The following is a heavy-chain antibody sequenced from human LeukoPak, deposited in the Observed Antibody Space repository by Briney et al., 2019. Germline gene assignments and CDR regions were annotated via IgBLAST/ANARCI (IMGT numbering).Heavy chain of an antibody. V-gene: IGHV4-39*01. D-gene: IGHD1-7*01. J-gene: IGHJ5*02. CDR3: ARHEWGVTGTSFDP. CDR2: IYYSGST. Sequence: SGGSLISSSYYWGWIRQPPGKGLEWIGSIYYSGSTYYNPSLKSRVTISVDTSKNQFSLKLRSVTAADTAVYYCARHEWGVTGTSFDPWGQGTLVTVSS. CDR1: GGSLISSSYY.